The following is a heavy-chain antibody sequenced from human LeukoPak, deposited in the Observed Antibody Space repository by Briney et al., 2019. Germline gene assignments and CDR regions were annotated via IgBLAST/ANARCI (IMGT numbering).Heavy chain of an antibody. CDR2: ISGSTGST. V-gene: IGHV3-23*01. CDR3: AKTKVPSYYGSGSYVDY. D-gene: IGHD3-10*01. CDR1: GLTFSSYA. Sequence: GGSLRLSCAASGLTFSSYAMTWVRQAPGKGLEWVSAISGSTGSTYYADSVKGRFTISRDNSKNTLYLQMNSLRAEDTGIYYCAKTKVPSYYGSGSYVDYWGQGTLVTVSS. J-gene: IGHJ4*02.